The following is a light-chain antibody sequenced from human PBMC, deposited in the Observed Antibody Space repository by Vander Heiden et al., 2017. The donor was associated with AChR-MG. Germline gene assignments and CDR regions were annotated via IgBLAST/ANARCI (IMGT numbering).Light chain of an antibody. CDR1: SSNLGAGYD. Sequence: QSVLTQPPSVSGAPGQRVTISCTGSSSNLGAGYDVYWYQQLPGTAPKLLIYGNSNRPSGVPDRFSGSKSGTSASLAITGLQAEDEADYYCQSYDSSLSGSVFGGGTKLTVL. CDR3: QSYDSSLSGSV. V-gene: IGLV1-40*01. CDR2: GNS. J-gene: IGLJ2*01.